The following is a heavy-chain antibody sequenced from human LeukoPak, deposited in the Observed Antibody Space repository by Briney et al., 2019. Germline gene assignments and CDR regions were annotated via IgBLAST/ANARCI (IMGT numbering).Heavy chain of an antibody. J-gene: IGHJ4*02. CDR2: ISSSSSTI. CDR3: AKDLVPHRTVESSEKVDY. CDR1: GFTFSSYS. D-gene: IGHD7-27*01. Sequence: PGGSLRLSCAASGFTFSSYSMNWVRQAPGKGLEWVSYISSSSSTIYYADSVKGRFTISRDNAKNTLYLQMDSPRAEDTAVYYCAKDLVPHRTVESSEKVDYWGQGTLVSVSS. V-gene: IGHV3-48*01.